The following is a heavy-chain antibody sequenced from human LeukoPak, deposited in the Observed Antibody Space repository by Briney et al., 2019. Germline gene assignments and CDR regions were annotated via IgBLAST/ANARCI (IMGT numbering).Heavy chain of an antibody. Sequence: PGGSLRLPCAASGFTFNSYWMHWVRQAPGKGLVWVSRINSDGSSTSYADSVKGRFTISRDNAKNTLYLQMNSLRAEDTAVYYCARSVAVVTATFGYWGQGTLVTVSS. CDR3: ARSVAVVTATFGY. CDR2: INSDGSST. D-gene: IGHD2-15*01. CDR1: GFTFNSYW. V-gene: IGHV3-74*01. J-gene: IGHJ4*02.